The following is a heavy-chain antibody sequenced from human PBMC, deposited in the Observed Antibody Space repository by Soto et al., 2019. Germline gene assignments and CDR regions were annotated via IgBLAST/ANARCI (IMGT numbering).Heavy chain of an antibody. Sequence: EVLLVESGGGLVKPGGSLRLSCAASGFPFRLACMTWVRQAPGKGLEWVGHIRSNIDGATTAYAAPVKGRFSFSRDESKNTVYLQMNSLIAGDTAVYYCTTDWGSGTHYVRAFDVWGQGTMVTVSS. CDR2: IRSNIDGATT. V-gene: IGHV3-15*01. J-gene: IGHJ3*01. CDR3: TTDWGSGTHYVRAFDV. CDR1: GFPFRLAC. D-gene: IGHD3-10*02.